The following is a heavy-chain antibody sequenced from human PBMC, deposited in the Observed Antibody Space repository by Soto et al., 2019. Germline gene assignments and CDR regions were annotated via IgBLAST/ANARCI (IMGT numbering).Heavy chain of an antibody. CDR2: ISSSSSTI. CDR1: GFTFSSYS. Sequence: GGSLRLSCAASGFTFSSYSMNWVRQAPGKGLEWVSYISSSSSTIYYADSVKGRFTISRDNAKNSLYLQMNSLRDEDTAVYYCARDLKWLAYPLFDYWGQGTLVTVSS. V-gene: IGHV3-48*02. J-gene: IGHJ4*02. CDR3: ARDLKWLAYPLFDY. D-gene: IGHD6-19*01.